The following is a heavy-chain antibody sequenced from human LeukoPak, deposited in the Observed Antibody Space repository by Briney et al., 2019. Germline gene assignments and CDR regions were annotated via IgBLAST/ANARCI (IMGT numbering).Heavy chain of an antibody. J-gene: IGHJ4*02. Sequence: GGSLRLSCAGSGVTVGTNHMSWVRQAPGKGLEWVSVLYKDGNAYYENSVKGRFTVPREDSKNTMYFKMNRLRGEETGTEYCARGGGWWFGEASFEYWGQGSLVTVSS. D-gene: IGHD3-10*01. V-gene: IGHV3-66*01. CDR1: GVTVGTNH. CDR2: LYKDGNA. CDR3: ARGGGWWFGEASFEY.